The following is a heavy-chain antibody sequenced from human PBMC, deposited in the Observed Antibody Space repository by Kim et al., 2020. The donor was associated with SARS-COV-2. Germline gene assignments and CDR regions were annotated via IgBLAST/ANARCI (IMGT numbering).Heavy chain of an antibody. CDR1: GFTFSTSW. CDR3: ARSMTAPRYYAMDV. J-gene: IGHJ6*02. CDR2: MNQDGSER. D-gene: IGHD2-21*02. Sequence: GGSLRLSCAASGFTFSTSWMTWVRQAPGKGLEWVANMNQDGSERYYVASVKGRFTISRDNTKKSLHLQMNSLRAEDTALYYCARSMTAPRYYAMDVWGQGTTVSVSS. V-gene: IGHV3-7*01.